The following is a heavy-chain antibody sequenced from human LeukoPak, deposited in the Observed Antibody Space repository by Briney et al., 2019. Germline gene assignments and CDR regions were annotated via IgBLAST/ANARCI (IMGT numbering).Heavy chain of an antibody. V-gene: IGHV4-59*12. J-gene: IGHJ4*02. CDR3: ARQIASAGTAGFDF. CDR2: MLDTVST. Sequence: ETLRLSCAASGFTISNYYMSWIRQPPGKGLEWIGCMLDTVSTNDNPSLKSRATMSVDTSKNQCSLRLRSVTAADTAVYYCARQIASAGTAGFDFWGQGALVTVSS. CDR1: GFTISNYY. D-gene: IGHD6-13*01.